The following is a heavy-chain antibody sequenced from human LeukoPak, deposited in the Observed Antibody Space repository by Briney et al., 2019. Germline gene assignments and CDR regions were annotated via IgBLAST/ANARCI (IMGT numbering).Heavy chain of an antibody. D-gene: IGHD6-19*01. V-gene: IGHV4-59*08. CDR1: GGSISSYY. CDR2: IYYSGST. CDR3: ARHYNSGWYFDY. J-gene: IGHJ4*02. Sequence: SETLSLTCTVSGGSISSYYWSWIRQPPGKGLEWIGYIYYSGSTNYNPSLKSRVTISVDTSKNQFSLKLSSVTAADTAVYYCARHYNSGWYFDYWGQGTLVTVSS.